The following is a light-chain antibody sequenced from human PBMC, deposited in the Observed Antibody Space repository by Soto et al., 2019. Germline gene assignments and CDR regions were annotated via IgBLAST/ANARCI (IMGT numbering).Light chain of an antibody. V-gene: IGLV2-14*01. Sequence: QSALTQPRPLYGSPGQSVTIACTGTSSGVGGYNYVSWYQQHPGKAPKLMIYDVSNRPSGVSNRFSGSKSGNTASLTISGLQAEDEADYYCSSYTSSSAPVVFGGGIKLTVL. CDR3: SSYTSSSAPVV. J-gene: IGLJ2*01. CDR1: SSGVGGYNY. CDR2: DVS.